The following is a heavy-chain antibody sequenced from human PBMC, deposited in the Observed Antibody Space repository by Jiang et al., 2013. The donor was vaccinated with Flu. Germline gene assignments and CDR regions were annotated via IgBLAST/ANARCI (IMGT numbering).Heavy chain of an antibody. CDR1: GFTFDDYA. J-gene: IGHJ4*02. D-gene: IGHD2-2*01. CDR2: ISWDGGST. CDR3: AKDIRGYSSSSTYFDY. V-gene: IGHV3-43D*04. Sequence: QLVESGGVVVQPGGSLRLSCAASGFTFDDYAMHWVRQAPGKGLEWVSVISWDGGSTHYADSVEGRFIISRDNSRNSLYLQMISLRAEDTALYYCAKDIRGYSSSSTYFDYWGQGTLVTVSS.